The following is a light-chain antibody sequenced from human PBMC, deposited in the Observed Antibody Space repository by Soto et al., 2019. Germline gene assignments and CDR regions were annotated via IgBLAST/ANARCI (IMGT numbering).Light chain of an antibody. CDR3: QQRSNWPTT. J-gene: IGKJ1*01. V-gene: IGKV3-11*01. Sequence: EIVLTRSPATLSLSPGERATLSCRASQSVSSYLAWYQQRPGQAPRLLIYEASNRATGIPARFSGSGSGTDFTLTISSLEPEDFALYYCQQRSNWPTTFGQGTKVDIK. CDR2: EAS. CDR1: QSVSSY.